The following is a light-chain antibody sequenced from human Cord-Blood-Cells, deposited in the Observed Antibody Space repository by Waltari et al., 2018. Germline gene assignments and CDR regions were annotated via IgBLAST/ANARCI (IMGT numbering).Light chain of an antibody. CDR3: NSRDSSGNHWV. J-gene: IGLJ3*02. V-gene: IGLV3-19*01. CDR1: SLRSYY. CDR2: GKN. Sequence: SSELTQDPAVSVALGQTFRSTCQGDSLRSYYATWYQQKPGQAPVLVIYGKNNRPSGIPDRFSGSSSGNTASLTITGAQAEDEADYYCNSRDSSGNHWVFGGGTKLTVL.